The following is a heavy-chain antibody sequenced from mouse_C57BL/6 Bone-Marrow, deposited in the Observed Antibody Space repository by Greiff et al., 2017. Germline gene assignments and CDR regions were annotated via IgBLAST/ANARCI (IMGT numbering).Heavy chain of an antibody. D-gene: IGHD1-1*01. CDR2: IYPRSGNT. Sequence: VHLVESGAELARPGASVKLSCKASGYTFTSYGISWVKQRTGQGLEWIGEIYPRSGNTYYNEKFKGKATLTADKSSSAAYMELRSLTSEDSAVYFCARGGITPWFAYWGQGTLVTVSA. J-gene: IGHJ3*01. CDR1: GYTFTSYG. V-gene: IGHV1-81*01. CDR3: ARGGITPWFAY.